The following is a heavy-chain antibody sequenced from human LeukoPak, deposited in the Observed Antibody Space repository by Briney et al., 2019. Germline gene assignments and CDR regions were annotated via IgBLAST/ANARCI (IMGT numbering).Heavy chain of an antibody. V-gene: IGHV1-69*13. J-gene: IGHJ6*02. CDR2: IIPIFGTA. Sequence: GASVKVSCKASGGTFSSYAISWVRQAPGQGLEWMGGIIPIFGTANYAQKFQGRVTITADESTSTAYMELSSLRSEDTAVYYCARLGLVAIGYYYGMDVWGQGTTVTVSS. CDR1: GGTFSSYA. CDR3: ARLGLVAIGYYYGMDV. D-gene: IGHD3-16*01.